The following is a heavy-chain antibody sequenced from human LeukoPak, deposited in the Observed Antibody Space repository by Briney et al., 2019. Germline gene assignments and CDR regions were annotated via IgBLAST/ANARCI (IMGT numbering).Heavy chain of an antibody. Sequence: ASVKVSCKASGYTFTSYDINWVRQATGQGLEWMGWMNPNSGNTGYAQKFQGRVTITRNTSISTAYMELSSLRSEDTAVYYCARRLGAVYYYYMDVWGKGTTVTVFS. V-gene: IGHV1-8*03. D-gene: IGHD3-16*01. CDR3: ARRLGAVYYYYMDV. J-gene: IGHJ6*03. CDR1: GYTFTSYD. CDR2: MNPNSGNT.